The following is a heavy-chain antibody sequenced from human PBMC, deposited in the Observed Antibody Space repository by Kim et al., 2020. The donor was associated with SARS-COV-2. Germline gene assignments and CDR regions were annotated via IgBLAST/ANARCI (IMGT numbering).Heavy chain of an antibody. Sequence: YNDYAVSVKSRIIINPDTSKNQFSLQLNSVTPEDTAVYYCARSAAGRLDYWGQGTLVTVSS. CDR2: YN. CDR3: ARSAAGRLDY. J-gene: IGHJ4*02. D-gene: IGHD6-13*01. V-gene: IGHV6-1*01.